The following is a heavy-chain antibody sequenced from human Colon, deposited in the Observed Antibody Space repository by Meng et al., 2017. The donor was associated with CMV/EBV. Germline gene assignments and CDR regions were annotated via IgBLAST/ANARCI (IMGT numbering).Heavy chain of an antibody. CDR2: LYYTGTT. Sequence: GSLRLSCAVSGDSVNSQTNYWGWIRQSPGKGLEWIGSLYYTGTTFYNPSLKNRVTISGDMSKNQLSLKLNSVTAADTAVYYCTRVSRGGDYTVDYWGQGTLVTVSS. CDR1: GDSVNSQTNY. D-gene: IGHD3-3*01. J-gene: IGHJ4*02. V-gene: IGHV4-39*07. CDR3: TRVSRGGDYTVDY.